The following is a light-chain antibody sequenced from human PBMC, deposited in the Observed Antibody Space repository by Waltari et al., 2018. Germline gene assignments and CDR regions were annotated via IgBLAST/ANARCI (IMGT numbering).Light chain of an antibody. J-gene: IGKJ4*01. CDR1: QTITGSW. V-gene: IGKV3-20*01. CDR2: GAS. CDR3: QQYDGSVVT. Sequence: EIVLTQSPGTLSVSPGERVTVSCRASQTITGSWLTWYHQTPGQAPRLLIYGASNRAPGIPDRFSGSGSGTDFTLTISRLEPEDSAVYYCQQYDGSVVTFGGGTKVEIK.